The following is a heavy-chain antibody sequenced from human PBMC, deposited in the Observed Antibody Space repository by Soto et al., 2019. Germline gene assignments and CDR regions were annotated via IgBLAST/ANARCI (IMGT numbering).Heavy chain of an antibody. J-gene: IGHJ5*02. D-gene: IGHD3-10*01. CDR3: ARDNYYGSGSYLNWLDP. CDR1: GGSFSGYY. Sequence: SETLSLTCAVYGGSFSGYYWSWIRQPPGKGLEWIGYIYYSGSTNYNPSLKSRVTISVDTSKNQFSLKLSSVTAADTAVYYCARDNYYGSGSYLNWLDPWGQGTLVTVSS. V-gene: IGHV4-59*01. CDR2: IYYSGST.